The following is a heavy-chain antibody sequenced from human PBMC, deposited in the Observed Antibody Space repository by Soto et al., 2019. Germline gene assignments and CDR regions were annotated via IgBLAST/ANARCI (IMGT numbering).Heavy chain of an antibody. CDR1: GFTFSSYV. V-gene: IGHV3-30-3*01. J-gene: IGHJ6*02. CDR3: ARADSGYAHGYYYYGMDV. Sequence: GSLRLSCAASGFTFSSYVMYWVRQAPGKGLEWVAVISYDGSNKYYADSVKGRFTISRDNSKNTLCLQMNSLRAEDTAVYYCARADSGYAHGYYYYGMDVWGQGTTVTVSS. CDR2: ISYDGSNK. D-gene: IGHD5-12*01.